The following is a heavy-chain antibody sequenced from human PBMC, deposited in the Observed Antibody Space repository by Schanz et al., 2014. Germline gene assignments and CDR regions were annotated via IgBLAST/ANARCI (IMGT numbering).Heavy chain of an antibody. D-gene: IGHD5-18*01. V-gene: IGHV3-23*01. CDR3: AKYTAGYSYGVVED. J-gene: IGHJ4*02. CDR1: GFSFSIFA. CDR2: ISGSGGDT. Sequence: EVQLLESGGGLVQPGGSLRLSCAAPGFSFSIFAMTWVRQAPGQGLEWVSTISGSGGDTDPADSVKGRFTISTDNSNIRRYMQNKTPRDEDTAICDCAKYTAGYSYGVVEDWGQGILVTVSS.